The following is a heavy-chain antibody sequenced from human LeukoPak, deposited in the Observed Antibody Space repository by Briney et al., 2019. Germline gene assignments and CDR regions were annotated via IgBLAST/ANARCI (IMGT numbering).Heavy chain of an antibody. V-gene: IGHV3-23*01. CDR2: ISGSGGNT. CDR1: GFTFSNYA. D-gene: IGHD1-1*01. J-gene: IGHJ3*02. CDR3: ARTIGSKNAFDI. Sequence: PGGSLRLSCAASGFTFSNYAMSWVRQAPGKGLEWVSAISGSGGNTYYADSVKGRFTISRDNSKNTLYLQMNSLRAEDTAVYYCARTIGSKNAFDIWGQGTMVTVSS.